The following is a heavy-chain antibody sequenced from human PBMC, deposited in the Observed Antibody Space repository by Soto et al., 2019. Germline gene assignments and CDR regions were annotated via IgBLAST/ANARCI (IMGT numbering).Heavy chain of an antibody. CDR2: ISAYNGNT. CDR1: GDTFTSYG. CDR3: ARDQFGGVIVPSVDFDY. D-gene: IGHD3-16*02. V-gene: IGHV1-18*01. Sequence: ASVKVSCKASGDTFTSYGISWVRQAPGQGLEWMGWISAYNGNTNYAQKLQGRVTMTTDTSTSTAYMELRSLRSDDTAVYYCARDQFGGVIVPSVDFDYWGQGTLVTVSS. J-gene: IGHJ4*02.